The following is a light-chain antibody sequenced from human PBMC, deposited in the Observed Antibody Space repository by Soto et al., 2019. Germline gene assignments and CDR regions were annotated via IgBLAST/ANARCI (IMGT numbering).Light chain of an antibody. J-gene: IGKJ1*01. V-gene: IGKV3-20*01. CDR3: QQYGSSGT. Sequence: EIVLTKSPGTLSLSPGERATLSCRASQSVSNNYLAWYQQKPGQAPRLLIYGASNRATGIPDRFSGSGSGTDFTLTISRLEPEDFAVYYCQQYGSSGTFGQGIKVEIK. CDR2: GAS. CDR1: QSVSNNY.